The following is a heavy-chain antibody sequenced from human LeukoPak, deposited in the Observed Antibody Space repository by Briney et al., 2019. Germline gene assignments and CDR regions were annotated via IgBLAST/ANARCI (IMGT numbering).Heavy chain of an antibody. D-gene: IGHD5-12*01. CDR3: AKDEYGYSGYEGAFDI. CDR2: IRYDGSNK. CDR1: GFSFSSYG. V-gene: IGHV3-30*02. J-gene: IGHJ3*02. Sequence: PGGSLRISCAASGFSFSSYGMHWVRQAPGKWLEWVAFIRYDGSNKYYADSVKGRFTISRDNSKNTLYLQMNSLRAEDTAVYYCAKDEYGYSGYEGAFDIWGQGTMVTVSS.